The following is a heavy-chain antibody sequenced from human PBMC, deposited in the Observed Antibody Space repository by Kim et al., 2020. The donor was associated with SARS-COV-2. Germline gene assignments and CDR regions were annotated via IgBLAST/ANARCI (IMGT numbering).Heavy chain of an antibody. CDR3: IKGGWGRICDH. Sequence: GGSLRLSCTTSGFTFTGYAMSWVRQAPGKGLEWVSSIDGSDGTTYYVDSVKGRFTISRDNSKNTLYLQMNSLRADDTAVYYCIKGGWGRICDHCGQGT. D-gene: IGHD2-15*01. CDR1: GFTFTGYA. J-gene: IGHJ1*01. CDR2: IDGSDGTT. V-gene: IGHV3-23*01.